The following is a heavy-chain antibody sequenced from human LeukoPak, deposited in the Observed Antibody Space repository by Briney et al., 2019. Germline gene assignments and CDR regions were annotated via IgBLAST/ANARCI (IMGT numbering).Heavy chain of an antibody. CDR3: ARDYYDFWSGYPMDWFDP. V-gene: IGHV4-4*07. D-gene: IGHD3-3*01. J-gene: IGHJ5*02. Sequence: SETLSLTCTVSGGSISSYYLSWIRQPAGKGLEWIGRIYTSGSTNYNPSLKSRVTMSVDTSKNQFSLKLSSVTAADTAVYYCARDYYDFWSGYPMDWFDPWGQGTLVTVSS. CDR1: GGSISSYY. CDR2: IYTSGST.